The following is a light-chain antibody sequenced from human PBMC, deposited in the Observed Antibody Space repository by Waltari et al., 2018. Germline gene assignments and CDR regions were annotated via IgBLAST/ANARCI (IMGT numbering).Light chain of an antibody. Sequence: ESVLPQSPGTMYLSPGESATLSCTASQTVNSNYLAWYQQKPGQAPRPLIYGGASRAAGTPDRFSGSMSGTEFSLTITGLEPEDFALYYCQQYGSSVYTFGQGTLLQIK. V-gene: IGKV3-20*01. CDR1: QTVNSNY. CDR3: QQYGSSVYT. J-gene: IGKJ2*01. CDR2: GGA.